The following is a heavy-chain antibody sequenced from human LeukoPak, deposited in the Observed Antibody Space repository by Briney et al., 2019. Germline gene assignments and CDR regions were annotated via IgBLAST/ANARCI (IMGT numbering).Heavy chain of an antibody. CDR3: AREYSTIDC. D-gene: IGHD5/OR15-5a*01. Sequence: PGGSLRLSCAVSGFTFSHYWLHWLRQAPGKGLVWVSRINSDGSTTGYADSVKGRFTISRDNAKNTLYLQMNSLRAEETAVYYCAREYSTIDCWGRGNLVTVSS. CDR2: INSDGSTT. V-gene: IGHV3-74*01. CDR1: GFTFSHYW. J-gene: IGHJ4*01.